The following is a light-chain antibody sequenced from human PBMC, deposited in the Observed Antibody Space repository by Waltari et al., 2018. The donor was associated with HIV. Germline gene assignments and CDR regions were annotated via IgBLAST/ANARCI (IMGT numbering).Light chain of an antibody. Sequence: EIVLTQSPGTLSLSPGERATLSCRASQSVSTTLAWYQQKPGQAPRLLIYGASSRATGIPDRFSGSGSGTDFTLTISRLEPEDFAVYYCQQYYSTSPLTFGPGTKVDIK. J-gene: IGKJ3*01. CDR2: GAS. CDR1: QSVSTT. V-gene: IGKV3-20*01. CDR3: QQYYSTSPLT.